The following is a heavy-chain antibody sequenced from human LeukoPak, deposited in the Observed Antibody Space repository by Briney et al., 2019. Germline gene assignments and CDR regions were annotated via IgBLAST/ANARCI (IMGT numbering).Heavy chain of an antibody. Sequence: GGSLRLSCAASGFTFSSYGMHWVRQAPGKGLEWVAVISYDGSNKYYADSVKGRFTISRDNSKNTLYLQMNSLRAEDTAVYYCAREAGYDFWSGYLSRYYYYGMDVWGQGTTVTVSS. CDR3: AREAGYDFWSGYLSRYYYYGMDV. V-gene: IGHV3-30*03. CDR1: GFTFSSYG. D-gene: IGHD3-3*01. CDR2: ISYDGSNK. J-gene: IGHJ6*02.